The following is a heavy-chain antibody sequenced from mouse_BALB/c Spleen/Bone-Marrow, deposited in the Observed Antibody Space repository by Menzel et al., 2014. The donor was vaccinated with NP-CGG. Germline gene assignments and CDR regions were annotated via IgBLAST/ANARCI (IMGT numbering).Heavy chain of an antibody. V-gene: IGHV14-3*02. D-gene: IGHD2-2*01. CDR3: ASNVYGHYFDY. CDR2: IDPANGNT. CDR1: GFNIKDTY. J-gene: IGHJ2*01. Sequence: VQLQQSGAELVKPGASVKLSCTASGFNIKDTYMHWVKQRPEQGLEWIGRIDPANGNTKYDPKFQGKATITADTSSXTAYLQLSSLTSEDTAVYYCASNVYGHYFDYWGQGTTLTVSS.